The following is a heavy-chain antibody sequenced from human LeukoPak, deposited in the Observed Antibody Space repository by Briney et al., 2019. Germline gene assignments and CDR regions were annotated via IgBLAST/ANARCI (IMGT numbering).Heavy chain of an antibody. D-gene: IGHD6-13*01. Sequence: GGSLRLSCATSGFTFSMSSMHWVRLAPGKGLEWLAGISFDGANKFSGDSVKGRFSISRDNSENTLYLQMNSLRLDDTAVYFCARGRAGIAAAGFDCWGQGTLVTVSS. J-gene: IGHJ4*02. CDR2: ISFDGANK. CDR1: GFTFSMSS. V-gene: IGHV3-30*04. CDR3: ARGRAGIAAAGFDC.